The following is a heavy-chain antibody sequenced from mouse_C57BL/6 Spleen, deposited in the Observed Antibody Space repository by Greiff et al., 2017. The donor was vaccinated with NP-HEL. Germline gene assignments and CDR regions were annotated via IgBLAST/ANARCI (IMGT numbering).Heavy chain of an antibody. CDR2: ISDGGSYT. Sequence: EVMLVESGGGLVKPGGSLKLSCAASGFTFSSYAMSWVRQTPEKRLEWVATISDGGSYTYYPDNVKGRFTISRDNAKNNLYLQMSHLKSEDTAMYYCAREGSSYKGDYFDYWGQGTTLTVSS. CDR1: GFTFSSYA. D-gene: IGHD1-1*01. V-gene: IGHV5-4*01. J-gene: IGHJ2*01. CDR3: AREGSSYKGDYFDY.